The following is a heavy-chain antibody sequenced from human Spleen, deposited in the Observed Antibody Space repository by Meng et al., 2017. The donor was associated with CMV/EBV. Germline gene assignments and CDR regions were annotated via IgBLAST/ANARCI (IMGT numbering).Heavy chain of an antibody. J-gene: IGHJ3*01. CDR3: ARGDYYDSNSSPVALDV. Sequence: ASVKVSCKASGYTFSNYGITWVRQAPGQGLEWMGWISAYNGNTNYAQKLQGRVTMTTDTSTSTAYMELRSLRSDDTAVYYCARGDYYDSNSSPVALDVWGRGARVTVSS. D-gene: IGHD3-3*01. V-gene: IGHV1-18*01. CDR2: ISAYNGNT. CDR1: GYTFSNYG.